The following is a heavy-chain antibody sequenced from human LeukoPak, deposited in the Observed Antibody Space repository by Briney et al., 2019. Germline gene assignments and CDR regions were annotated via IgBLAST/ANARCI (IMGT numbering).Heavy chain of an antibody. J-gene: IGHJ4*02. CDR2: IYSGGST. CDR3: ARVAEAAAFDS. V-gene: IGHV3-66*01. D-gene: IGHD6-13*01. Sequence: GGSLRLSCAASGFTVSSNYMSWVRQAPGKGLEWVSVIYSGGSTYYADSVKGRFTISRDNSKNTLYLQMNSLKPEDTAVYYCARVAEAAAFDSWGQGTLVTVSS. CDR1: GFTVSSNY.